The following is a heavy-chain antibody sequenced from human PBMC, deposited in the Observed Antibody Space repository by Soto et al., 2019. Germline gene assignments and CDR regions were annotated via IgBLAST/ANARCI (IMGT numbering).Heavy chain of an antibody. D-gene: IGHD6-19*01. CDR1: GGTFSSYA. J-gene: IGHJ4*02. CDR3: ARGPSSGWLSYFDY. V-gene: IGHV1-69*06. Sequence: ASVKVSCKASGGTFSSYAISWVRQAPGQGLEWMGGIIPIFGTANYAQKFQGRVTITADKSTSTAYMALSSLRSEDTAVYYCARGPSSGWLSYFDYWGQGTLVTVSS. CDR2: IIPIFGTA.